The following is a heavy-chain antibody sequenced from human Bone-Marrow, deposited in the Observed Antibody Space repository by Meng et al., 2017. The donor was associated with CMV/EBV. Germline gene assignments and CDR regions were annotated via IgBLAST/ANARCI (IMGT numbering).Heavy chain of an antibody. D-gene: IGHD2-2*02. V-gene: IGHV3-21*01. J-gene: IGHJ4*02. CDR3: ARGPYCSSTSCYTPYFDY. CDR2: ISSSSSYI. Sequence: GESLKISCAASGFTVSSYSMNWVRQAPGKGLEWVSSISSSSSYIYYADSVKGRFTISRDNAKNSLYLQMNSLRAEDTAVYYCARGPYCSSTSCYTPYFDYWGQGTLVTVSS. CDR1: GFTVSSYS.